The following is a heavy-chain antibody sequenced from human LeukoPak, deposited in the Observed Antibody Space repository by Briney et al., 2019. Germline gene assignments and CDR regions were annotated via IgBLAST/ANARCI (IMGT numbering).Heavy chain of an antibody. CDR3: ARGDLYYYDSSGSYFDY. J-gene: IGHJ4*02. Sequence: PGGSLRLSCAASGFTFSSYAMIWVRQAPGEGLEWVSAISVSGGSTYYADSVKGRFTISRDNSKNTLYLQMNSLRAEDTAVYYYARGDLYYYDSSGSYFDYWGQGTLVTVSS. D-gene: IGHD3-22*01. V-gene: IGHV3-23*01. CDR2: ISVSGGST. CDR1: GFTFSSYA.